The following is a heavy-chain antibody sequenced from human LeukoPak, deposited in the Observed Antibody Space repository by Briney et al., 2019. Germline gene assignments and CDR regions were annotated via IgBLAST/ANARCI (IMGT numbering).Heavy chain of an antibody. V-gene: IGHV4-59*01. Sequence: SETLSLTCTVSGGSISSYYWSWIRQPPGKGLKWIGYIYYSGSTNYNPSLKSRVTISVDTSKNQFSLKLSSVTAADTAVYYCARLAVAAPGAFDIWGQGTTVTVSS. CDR2: IYYSGST. D-gene: IGHD6-19*01. CDR3: ARLAVAAPGAFDI. J-gene: IGHJ3*02. CDR1: GGSISSYY.